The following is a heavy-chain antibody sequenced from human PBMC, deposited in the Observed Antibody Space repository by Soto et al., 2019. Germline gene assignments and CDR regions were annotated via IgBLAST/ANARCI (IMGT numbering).Heavy chain of an antibody. CDR3: ARDWD. D-gene: IGHD3-16*01. CDR2: IYYSGST. V-gene: IGHV4-31*03. Sequence: QVQLQESGPGLVKPSQTLSLTCTVSGGSINSGGYYWSWIRQHPVKGLEWFGYIYYSGSTSYNPSLKSRVIITVDTCKNQYSMKLSSVTAADTAVYYCARDWDWGQGILVTVSS. J-gene: IGHJ4*02. CDR1: GGSINSGGYY.